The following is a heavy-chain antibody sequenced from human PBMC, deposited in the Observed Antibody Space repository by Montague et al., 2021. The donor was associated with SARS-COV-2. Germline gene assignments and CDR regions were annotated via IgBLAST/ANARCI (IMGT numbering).Heavy chain of an antibody. CDR1: GFTFRDYY. CDR2: LSATTGYT. J-gene: IGHJ4*02. CDR3: ARMDYGDPNSGYYFDN. Sequence: SLRLSCPASGFTFRDYYMGWIRQAPGKGLEWISYLSATTGYTNNADSVKGRFTISRGNAKNSLFLYMNSLRAEDTAVYYCARMDYGDPNSGYYFDNWGLGTPVTVSS. D-gene: IGHD4-17*01. V-gene: IGHV3-11*03.